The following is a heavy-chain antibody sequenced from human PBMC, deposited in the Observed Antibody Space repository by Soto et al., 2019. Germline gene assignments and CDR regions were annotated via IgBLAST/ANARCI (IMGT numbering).Heavy chain of an antibody. Sequence: EVQLVESGGGLVQPGGSLRLSCAVSGFTFSSFWMHWVRQAPGEGLVWVSRINTDGNSTSYADSVKGRFTISRDNAKNTLYLKMNSLRVEDTAMYYCAKRGVDTFGLSYWGQGTLVTVSS. D-gene: IGHD3-10*01. CDR1: GFTFSSFW. V-gene: IGHV3-74*01. CDR3: AKRGVDTFGLSY. CDR2: INTDGNST. J-gene: IGHJ4*02.